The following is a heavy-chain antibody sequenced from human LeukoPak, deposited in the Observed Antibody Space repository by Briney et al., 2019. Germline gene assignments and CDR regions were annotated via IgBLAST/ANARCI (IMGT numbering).Heavy chain of an antibody. Sequence: PGGSLRLSCAASGLTFRNHAMSWVRQAPGMGLEWVSSISSSSSYIYYADSVKGRFTISRDNAKNSLYLQMNSLRAEDTAVYYCARDRTGIAVPYYFDYWGQGTLVTVSS. D-gene: IGHD6-19*01. CDR3: ARDRTGIAVPYYFDY. V-gene: IGHV3-21*01. J-gene: IGHJ4*02. CDR1: GLTFRNHA. CDR2: ISSSSSYI.